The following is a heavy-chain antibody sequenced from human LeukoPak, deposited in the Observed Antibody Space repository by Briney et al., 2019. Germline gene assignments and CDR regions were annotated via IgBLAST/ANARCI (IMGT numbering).Heavy chain of an antibody. V-gene: IGHV4-39*07. CDR2: IYYHGST. CDR1: GDSISSSSYS. Sequence: SETLSLTCTVSGDSISSSSYSWGWIRQPPGKGLEWIGNIYYHGSTYYNPSLKRRVTISVDTSKNQFSLKLSSVTAADTAVYYCARLKPRNGYSYRPGQPGHFDYWGQGTLVTVSS. D-gene: IGHD1-1*01. CDR3: ARLKPRNGYSYRPGQPGHFDY. J-gene: IGHJ4*02.